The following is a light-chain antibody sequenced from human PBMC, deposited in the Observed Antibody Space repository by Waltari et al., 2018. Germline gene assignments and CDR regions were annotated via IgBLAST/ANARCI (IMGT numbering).Light chain of an antibody. Sequence: DIVMTQSPDYLAGSLGERATINCKSSQSVLYSSNNKNYLAWYQQKPGQSPKLLIYWASTRESGVPDRFSGSGSGTDFTLTISSLQAEDVAVYYCQQFFDTPWTFGQGTKVEIK. J-gene: IGKJ1*01. CDR1: QSVLYSSNNKNY. CDR3: QQFFDTPWT. CDR2: WAS. V-gene: IGKV4-1*01.